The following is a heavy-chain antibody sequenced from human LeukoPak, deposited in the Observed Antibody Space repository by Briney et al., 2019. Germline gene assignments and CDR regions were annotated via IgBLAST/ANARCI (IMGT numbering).Heavy chain of an antibody. CDR2: INHSGST. Sequence: SETLSLTCAVYGGSFSGYYWSWIRQPPGKGLEWIGEINHSGSTNYNPSLKSRATISVDTSKNQFSLKLSSVTAADTAVYYCARGRWVGYYGSGRGYYFDYWGQGTLVTVSS. J-gene: IGHJ4*02. V-gene: IGHV4-34*01. CDR1: GGSFSGYY. CDR3: ARGRWVGYYGSGRGYYFDY. D-gene: IGHD3-10*01.